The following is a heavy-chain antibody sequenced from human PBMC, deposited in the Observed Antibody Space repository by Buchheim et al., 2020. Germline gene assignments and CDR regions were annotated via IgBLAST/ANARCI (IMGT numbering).Heavy chain of an antibody. CDR1: GFTFSSYG. CDR3: ARGESSGVAVGSIFDY. V-gene: IGHV3-30*03. D-gene: IGHD6-19*01. J-gene: IGHJ4*02. Sequence: QVQLVESGGGVVQPGRSLRLSCAASGFTFSSYGMHWVRQAPGKGLEWVAVISYDGSNKYYADSVKGRFTISRDNSKNTLYLQMNSLRAEDTAVYYCARGESSGVAVGSIFDYWGQGTL. CDR2: ISYDGSNK.